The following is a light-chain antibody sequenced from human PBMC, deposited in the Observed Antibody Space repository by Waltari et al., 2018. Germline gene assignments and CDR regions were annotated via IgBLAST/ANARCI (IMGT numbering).Light chain of an antibody. J-gene: IGLJ2*01. CDR2: ADN. V-gene: IGLV1-40*01. CDR3: QSYDSSLGASL. Sequence: QSVLTQPPSVSGAPGQRVTISCIGILSRIGAGYYLPLYQQFPGTAPKLLIYADNNRPSGVPDRFSGSVSGTSASLAITGLQADDEAEYYCQSYDSSLGASLFGGGTKLTVL. CDR1: LSRIGAGYY.